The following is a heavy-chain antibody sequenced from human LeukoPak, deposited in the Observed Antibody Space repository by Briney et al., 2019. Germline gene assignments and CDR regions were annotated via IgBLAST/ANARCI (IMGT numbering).Heavy chain of an antibody. CDR3: ARGPSAEFDY. V-gene: IGHV4-59*01. J-gene: IGHJ4*02. Sequence: SETLSLTCTVSGGSISGYYWSWIRQPPGKGLEWIGYIYYSGSTNYNPSLKSRVTISVDTSKNQFSLKLSSVTAADTAVYYCARGPSAEFDYWGQGTLVTVSS. CDR2: IYYSGST. CDR1: GGSISGYY.